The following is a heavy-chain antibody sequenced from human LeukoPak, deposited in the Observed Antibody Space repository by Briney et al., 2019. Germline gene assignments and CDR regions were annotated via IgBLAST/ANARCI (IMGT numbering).Heavy chain of an antibody. J-gene: IGHJ3*02. V-gene: IGHV3-15*01. CDR2: IKSKTDGGTT. CDR1: GFTFSNAW. D-gene: IGHD3-3*01. CDR3: TTLSRGYYDFWSGYGDDAFDI. Sequence: GRSLRLSCAASGFTFSNAWMSWVRQAPGKGLEWVGRIKSKTDGGTTDYAAPVKGRFTISRDDSKNTLYLQMNSLKTEDTAVYYCTTLSRGYYDFWSGYGDDAFDIWGQGTMVTVSS.